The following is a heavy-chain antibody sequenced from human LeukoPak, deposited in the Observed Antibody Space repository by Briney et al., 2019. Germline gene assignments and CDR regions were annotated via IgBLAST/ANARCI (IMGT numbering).Heavy chain of an antibody. CDR2: INPNSGGT. D-gene: IGHD3-22*01. CDR1: GYTFTGYY. Sequence: ASVKVSCKASGYTFTGYYMHWVRQAPGQGLEWMGWINPNSGGTNYAQKFQGRVTMTRDKSISTASMELSMLRSDDTAVYYCARSKAYYYDSSGYYHAHDSWGQGTLVTVSS. J-gene: IGHJ4*02. V-gene: IGHV1-2*02. CDR3: ARSKAYYYDSSGYYHAHDS.